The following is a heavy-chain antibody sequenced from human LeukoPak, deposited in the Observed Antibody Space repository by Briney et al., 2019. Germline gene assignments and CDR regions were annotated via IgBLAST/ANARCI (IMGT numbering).Heavy chain of an antibody. J-gene: IGHJ4*02. CDR1: GGSISSYY. CDR2: MDTSGST. V-gene: IGHV4-4*07. Sequence: SETLSLTCTVSGGSISSYYWNWIRQPAGKGLEWIGRMDTSGSTNYNPSLKSRVTISVDRSRNQFSLKLSSVTAADTAVYYCARGQLVFDYWGQGTLVTVSS. D-gene: IGHD6-13*01. CDR3: ARGQLVFDY.